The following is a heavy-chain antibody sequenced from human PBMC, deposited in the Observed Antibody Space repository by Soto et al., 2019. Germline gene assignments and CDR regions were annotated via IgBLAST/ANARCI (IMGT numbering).Heavy chain of an antibody. CDR3: ARDFGY. CDR1: GFTFSSYW. Sequence: EVQLVESGGGLVQPGGSLRLSCAASGFTFSSYWMHWVRQAPGKGLVWFSRINSDGSSTFYTESVKGRFTISRDNAKNTLYLHMNSLRAEDTAVYYCARDFGYWGQGTLVTVSS. D-gene: IGHD3-10*01. V-gene: IGHV3-74*01. J-gene: IGHJ4*02. CDR2: INSDGSST.